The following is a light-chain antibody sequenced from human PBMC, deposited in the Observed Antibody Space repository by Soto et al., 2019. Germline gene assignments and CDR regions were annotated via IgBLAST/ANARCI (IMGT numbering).Light chain of an antibody. CDR3: QQGHHNSRT. CDR1: QSIGTF. J-gene: IGKJ1*01. V-gene: IGKV1-39*01. CDR2: SAS. Sequence: DIQLTQSPSSLSASIGDRVTIPCRASQSIGTFLNWYQHKPGRAPKLLIYSASTLYTGVPSRFSGSGSGTDFTLTISSPQPDDLATYYCQQGHHNSRTFGQGTKVDIK.